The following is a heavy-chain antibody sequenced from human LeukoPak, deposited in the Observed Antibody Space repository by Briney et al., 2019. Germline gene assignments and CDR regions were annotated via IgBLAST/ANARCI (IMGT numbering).Heavy chain of an antibody. V-gene: IGHV3-23*01. CDR3: ARERWLQSGYFDY. CDR2: ISGSGGDT. J-gene: IGHJ4*02. Sequence: GGSLRLSCAASGFTFSSYAMSWVRQPPGKGLEWVSAISGSGGDTYYADSVKGRFTISRDNSKNTLYLQMNSLRAEDTAVYYCARERWLQSGYFDYWGQETLVTVSS. D-gene: IGHD4-4*01. CDR1: GFTFSSYA.